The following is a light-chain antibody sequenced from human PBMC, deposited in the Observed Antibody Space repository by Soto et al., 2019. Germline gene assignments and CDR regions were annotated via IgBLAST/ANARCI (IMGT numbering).Light chain of an antibody. CDR3: HHRSNWLRT. V-gene: IGKV3-11*01. CDR2: DAS. CDR1: QSVTSN. J-gene: IGKJ1*01. Sequence: EIVLTQSPATLSLSPGERATLSCRASQSVTSNLAWYQQKPGQAPRLLIYDASNRATGIPSRFSGSGSGTDFTLTISSLEPEDFAIYYCHHRSNWLRTFGQGTTVEIK.